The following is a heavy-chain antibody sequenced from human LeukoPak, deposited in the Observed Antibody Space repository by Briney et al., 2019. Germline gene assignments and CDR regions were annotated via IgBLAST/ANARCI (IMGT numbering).Heavy chain of an antibody. Sequence: GGSLRLSCAASGFTLSNYDMHWVRQAAEKGLEWVSGIDTTGDTDYPGSVKGRFTIPRENAKNVVYLQMNSLRDGDTAVYYCARERRHYGDYSSFDYWGQGALVTVSS. J-gene: IGHJ4*02. CDR2: IDTTGDT. CDR3: ARERRHYGDYSSFDY. D-gene: IGHD4-17*01. V-gene: IGHV3-13*04. CDR1: GFTLSNYD.